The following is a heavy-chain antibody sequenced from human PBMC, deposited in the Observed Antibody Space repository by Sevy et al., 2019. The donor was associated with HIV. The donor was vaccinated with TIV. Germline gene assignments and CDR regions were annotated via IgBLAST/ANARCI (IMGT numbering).Heavy chain of an antibody. CDR3: ATTRRAAAGGHDAFDI. J-gene: IGHJ3*02. CDR1: GYTFTSYD. Sequence: ASVKVSCKASGYTFTSYDINWVRQATGQGLEWMGWMNPNSGNTGYAQKFQGRVTMTRNTSISTAYMELSSLRSEDTAGYYCATTRRAAAGGHDAFDIWGQGTMVTVSS. CDR2: MNPNSGNT. D-gene: IGHD6-13*01. V-gene: IGHV1-8*01.